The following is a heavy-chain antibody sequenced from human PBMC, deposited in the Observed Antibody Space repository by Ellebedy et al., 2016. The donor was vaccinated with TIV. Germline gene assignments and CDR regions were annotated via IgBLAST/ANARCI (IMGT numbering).Heavy chain of an antibody. Sequence: SETLSLXXTVSGGSISSYYWSWIRQPPGKGLEWIGYIYYSGSTNYNPSLKSRVTISVDTSKNQFSLKLSSVTAADTAVYYCASDRGDHRTYYYYYMDVWGKGTTVTVSS. V-gene: IGHV4-59*01. CDR3: ASDRGDHRTYYYYYMDV. D-gene: IGHD3-16*01. CDR2: IYYSGST. CDR1: GGSISSYY. J-gene: IGHJ6*03.